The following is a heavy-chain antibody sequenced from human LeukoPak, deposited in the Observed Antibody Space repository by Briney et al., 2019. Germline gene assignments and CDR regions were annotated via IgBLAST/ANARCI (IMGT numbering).Heavy chain of an antibody. V-gene: IGHV3-49*03. CDR3: TSEGSRALGAFDI. CDR1: GFTFGDYA. J-gene: IGHJ3*02. Sequence: GGSLRLSCTASGFTFGDYAMSWFRQAPGKGLEWVGFIRSKAYGGTTEYAASVKGRFTIPRDDSKSIAYLQMNSLKTEDTAVYYCTSEGSRALGAFDIWGQGTMVTVSS. D-gene: IGHD2-2*01. CDR2: IRSKAYGGTT.